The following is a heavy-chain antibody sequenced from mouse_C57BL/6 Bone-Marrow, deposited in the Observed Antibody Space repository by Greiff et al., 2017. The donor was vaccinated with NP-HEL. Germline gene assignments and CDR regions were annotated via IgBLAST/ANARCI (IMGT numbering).Heavy chain of an antibody. J-gene: IGHJ3*01. CDR3: TTNYLVAY. Sequence: EVQLQQSGAELVRPGASVKLSCTASGFNIKDDYMHWVKQRPEQGLEWIGWIDPENGDTEYASKFQGTATITADTSSNTAYLQLSSLTSEDTAFYYCTTNYLVAYWGQGTLVTVSA. CDR1: GFNIKDDY. CDR2: IDPENGDT. D-gene: IGHD1-1*02. V-gene: IGHV14-4*01.